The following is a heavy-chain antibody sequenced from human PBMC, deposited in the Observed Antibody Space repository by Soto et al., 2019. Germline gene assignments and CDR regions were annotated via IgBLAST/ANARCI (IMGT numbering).Heavy chain of an antibody. V-gene: IGHV4-31*03. J-gene: IGHJ5*02. D-gene: IGHD3-3*01. CDR1: GGSISSDNYY. CDR3: ARWWSGSRQGFDP. CDR2: IYYSGST. Sequence: QVQLQESGPGLVKPSQTLSLTCTVSGGSISSDNYYWSWIRQHPGKVLEWIGYIYYSGSTYYIPALKSRVTISVDTSKNQFSLKLSSVTAADTAVYYCARWWSGSRQGFDPWGQGTLVTVSS.